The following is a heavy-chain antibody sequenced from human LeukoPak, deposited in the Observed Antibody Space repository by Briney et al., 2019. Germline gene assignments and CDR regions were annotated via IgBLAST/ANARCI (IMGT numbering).Heavy chain of an antibody. CDR1: GFTFSSYA. J-gene: IGHJ4*02. D-gene: IGHD2/OR15-2a*01. V-gene: IGHV3-23*01. CDR2: ISGSGGST. Sequence: GGSLRLSCAASGFTFSSYAMSWVRQAPGKGLEWVSAISGSGGSTYYADSVKGRFTISRDNSKNTLYLQMNSLRAEDTAVYYCAKRAQDFLSWVDYYFDYWGQETLVTVSS. CDR3: AKRAQDFLSWVDYYFDY.